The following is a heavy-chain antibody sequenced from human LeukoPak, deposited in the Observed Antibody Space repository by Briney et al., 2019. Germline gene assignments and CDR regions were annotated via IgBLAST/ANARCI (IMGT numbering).Heavy chain of an antibody. CDR2: IKQDGSDE. D-gene: IGHD5-12*01. J-gene: IGHJ3*02. V-gene: IGHV3-7*01. CDR3: ATYSGPDRRDAFDI. CDR1: GFGFSTYW. Sequence: GGSLRLSCTGSGFGFSTYWMSWVRQAPGKGLEWVANIKQDGSDEKYVDSVKGRFTISRDNARNSLYLQMNSLRAEDTAVYYCATYSGPDRRDAFDIWGQGIMVTVSS.